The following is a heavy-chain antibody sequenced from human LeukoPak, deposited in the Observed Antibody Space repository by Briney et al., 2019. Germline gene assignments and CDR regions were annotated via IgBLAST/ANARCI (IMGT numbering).Heavy chain of an antibody. J-gene: IGHJ4*02. CDR2: ISYDGSNK. Sequence: GGSLRLSCAASGFTFSSYAMHWVRQAPGKGLEWVAVISYDGSNKYYADSVKGRFTISRDNSKNTLYLQMNSLRAEDTAVYYCAKEVLWSLGPHFDYWGQGTLVTVSS. D-gene: IGHD3-10*01. V-gene: IGHV3-30-3*01. CDR3: AKEVLWSLGPHFDY. CDR1: GFTFSSYA.